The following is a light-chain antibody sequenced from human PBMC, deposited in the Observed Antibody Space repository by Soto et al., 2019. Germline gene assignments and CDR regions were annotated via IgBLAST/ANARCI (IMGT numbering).Light chain of an antibody. Sequence: QSVLTQPPSASATPGQRVAISCSGSSSNIGSYPVNWYQQLPGTAPKLLIYDNYWRPSGIPDRFSASKSGTSATLGITGLQTGDEADYYCATWDSSLSAVVVGGGTKLTVL. CDR3: ATWDSSLSAVV. CDR1: SSNIGSYP. V-gene: IGLV1-51*01. J-gene: IGLJ2*01. CDR2: DNY.